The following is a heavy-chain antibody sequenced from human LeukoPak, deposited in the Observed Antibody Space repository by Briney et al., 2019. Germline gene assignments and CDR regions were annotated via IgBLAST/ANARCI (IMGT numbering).Heavy chain of an antibody. Sequence: SETLSLTCTVSGGSISSYYWSWIRQPPGKGLEWIGYIYYSGSTNYNPSLKSRVTISVDTSKNQFSLKLSSVTAADTAVYYYARLTYDSSGYYNPLFDYWGQGTLVTVSS. CDR1: GGSISSYY. D-gene: IGHD3-22*01. V-gene: IGHV4-59*08. CDR3: ARLTYDSSGYYNPLFDY. J-gene: IGHJ4*02. CDR2: IYYSGST.